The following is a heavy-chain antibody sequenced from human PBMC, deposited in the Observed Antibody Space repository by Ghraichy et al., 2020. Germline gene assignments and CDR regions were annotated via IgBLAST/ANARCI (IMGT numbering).Heavy chain of an antibody. D-gene: IGHD3-16*01. CDR2: IYSGGTT. Sequence: GGSLRLSCAASRFTVSTNYMNWVRQAPGKGLEWVSAIYSGGTTLYAGSVKGRFTISRDNSKNTVYLQMERLRAEDTAVYYCVNYLQGGLDYWGQGTLVTVSS. V-gene: IGHV3-66*01. CDR1: RFTVSTNY. J-gene: IGHJ4*02. CDR3: VNYLQGGLDY.